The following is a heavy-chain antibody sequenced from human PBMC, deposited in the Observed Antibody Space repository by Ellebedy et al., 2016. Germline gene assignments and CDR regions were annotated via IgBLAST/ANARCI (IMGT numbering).Heavy chain of an antibody. D-gene: IGHD3-10*01. CDR2: ISAYNGNT. V-gene: IGHV1-18*04. Sequence: ASVKVSCXASGYSFTDYYLHWVRQAPGQGLEWMGWISAYNGNTNYAQKLQGRVTMTTDTSTSTAYMDLRSLRSDDTAMYYCAKTSGWGYGENWGQGTLVTVSS. J-gene: IGHJ4*02. CDR1: GYSFTDYY. CDR3: AKTSGWGYGEN.